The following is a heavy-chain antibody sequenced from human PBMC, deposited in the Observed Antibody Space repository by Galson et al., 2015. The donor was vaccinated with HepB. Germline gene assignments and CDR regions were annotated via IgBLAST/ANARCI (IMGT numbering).Heavy chain of an antibody. CDR3: ANAYYYDSSRGPFDY. CDR2: ISYDGSNK. D-gene: IGHD3-22*01. CDR1: GFTVSSNY. Sequence: SLRLSCAASGFTVSSNYMNWVRQAPGKGLEWVAVISYDGSNKYYADSVKGRFTISRDNSKNTLYLQMNSLRAEDTAVYYCANAYYYDSSRGPFDYWGQGTLVTVSS. J-gene: IGHJ4*02. V-gene: IGHV3-30*18.